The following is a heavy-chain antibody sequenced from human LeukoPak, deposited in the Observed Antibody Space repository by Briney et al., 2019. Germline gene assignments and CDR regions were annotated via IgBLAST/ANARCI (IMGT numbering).Heavy chain of an antibody. Sequence: PGGSLRLSCAASGFTFSSYGMHWVRQAPGKGLEWVAFIRYDGSNKYYADSVKGRFTISRDNSKNTLYLQMNSLRAEDTAVYYCANRGGRSMRSSGWYKGGEDAFDIWGQGTMVTVSS. CDR1: GFTFSSYG. CDR3: ANRGGRSMRSSGWYKGGEDAFDI. D-gene: IGHD6-19*01. J-gene: IGHJ3*02. V-gene: IGHV3-30*02. CDR2: IRYDGSNK.